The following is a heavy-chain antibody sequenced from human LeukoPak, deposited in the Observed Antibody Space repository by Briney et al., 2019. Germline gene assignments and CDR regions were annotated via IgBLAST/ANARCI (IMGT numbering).Heavy chain of an antibody. CDR1: GFSLSGYW. Sequence: QSGGSLRLSCVASGFSLSGYWMYWVRQAPGKGLMYISRNNGDGSTTNYADSVKGRFTISRDNAKNTLYLQMNSLRAEDAAVYYCARVRSGSSAGNYGMDVWGQGTTVTVSS. J-gene: IGHJ6*02. D-gene: IGHD1-26*01. CDR2: NNGDGSTT. V-gene: IGHV3-74*01. CDR3: ARVRSGSSAGNYGMDV.